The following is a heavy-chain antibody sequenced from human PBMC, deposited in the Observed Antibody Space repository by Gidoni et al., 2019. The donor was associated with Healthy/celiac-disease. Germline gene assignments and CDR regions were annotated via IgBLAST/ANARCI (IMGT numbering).Heavy chain of an antibody. CDR2: IIPIFGTA. V-gene: IGHV1-69*06. CDR3: ASSPDHQGPGYSYGRRVVYYYMDV. CDR1: GGTFSSYA. Sequence: QVQLVQSGAEVKKPGSSVKVSCKASGGTFSSYAISWVRQAPGQGLEWMGGIIPIFGTANDAQKCQGRVTITADKSTSTAYMELSSLRSEDTAVYYWASSPDHQGPGYSYGRRVVYYYMDVWGKGTTVTVSS. D-gene: IGHD5-18*01. J-gene: IGHJ6*03.